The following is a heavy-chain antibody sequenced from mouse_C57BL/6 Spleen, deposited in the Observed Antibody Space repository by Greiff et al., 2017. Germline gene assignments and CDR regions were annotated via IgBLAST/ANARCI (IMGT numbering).Heavy chain of an antibody. CDR3: ARVLYGYDGGYYFDY. V-gene: IGHV3-6*01. J-gene: IGHJ2*01. CDR1: GYSITSGYY. D-gene: IGHD2-2*01. CDR2: ISYDGSN. Sequence: ESGPGLVKPSQSLSLTCSVTGYSITSGYYWNWIRQFPGNKLEWMGYISYDGSNNYNPSLKNRISITRDTSKNQFFLKLNSVTTEDTATYYGARVLYGYDGGYYFDYWGQGTTLTVSS.